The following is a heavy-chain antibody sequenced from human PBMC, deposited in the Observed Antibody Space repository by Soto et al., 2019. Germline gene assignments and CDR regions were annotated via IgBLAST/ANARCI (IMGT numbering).Heavy chain of an antibody. D-gene: IGHD2-21*02. V-gene: IGHV1-18*01. Sequence: ASVKVSCKASGYTFTSYGISWVRQAPGQGLEWMGWISAYNGNTNYAQKLQGRVTMTTDTSTSTAYMELRSLRSDDTAVYYCARVLGCCGGDSTYNREIDYWVKGSLVTVSS. CDR3: ARVLGCCGGDSTYNREIDY. J-gene: IGHJ4*02. CDR1: GYTFTSYG. CDR2: ISAYNGNT.